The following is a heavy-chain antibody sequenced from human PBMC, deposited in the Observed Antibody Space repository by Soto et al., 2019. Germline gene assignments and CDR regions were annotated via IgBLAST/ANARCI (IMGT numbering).Heavy chain of an antibody. D-gene: IGHD3-10*01. CDR1: GDTFSSYA. CDR3: ARVPRPGYYYGSGSFDY. J-gene: IGHJ4*02. CDR2: INPNSGGT. V-gene: IGHV1-2*04. Sequence: ASVKVSCKASGDTFSSYAINWVRQAPGQGLEWMGFINPNSGGTNYAQKFQGWVTMTRDTSISIAYMELSRLRSDDTAVYYCARVPRPGYYYGSGSFDYWGQGTLVTVSS.